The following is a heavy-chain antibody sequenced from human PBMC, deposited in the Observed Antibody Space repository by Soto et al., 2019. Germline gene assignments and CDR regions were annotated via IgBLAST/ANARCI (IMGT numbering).Heavy chain of an antibody. CDR1: GGSISIGGFY. D-gene: IGHD4-17*01. CDR2: IYYSGST. CDR3: ARDTSGGDYAFDF. J-gene: IGHJ4*02. Sequence: PSGTLSLTCAVSGGSISIGGFYWSWIRQHPGKGLEWIGYIYYSGSTYYNPSLKSRVTVSVDTSKNQFSLKLSSVTAADTAVYYCARDTSGGDYAFDFWGQGTLVTVSS. V-gene: IGHV4-31*11.